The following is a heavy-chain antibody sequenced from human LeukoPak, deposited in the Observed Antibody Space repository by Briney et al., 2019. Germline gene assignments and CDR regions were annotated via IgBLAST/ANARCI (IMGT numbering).Heavy chain of an antibody. CDR3: ARDLLGEGSGHDAFDI. Sequence: GGPLRLSCAASGFTVSSNYMSWVRQAPGKGLEWVSVIYSGGSTYYADSVKGRFTISRDNSKNTLYLQMNSLRAEDTAVYYCARDLLGEGSGHDAFDIWGQGTMVTVSS. V-gene: IGHV3-66*01. CDR1: GFTVSSNY. J-gene: IGHJ3*02. CDR2: IYSGGST. D-gene: IGHD6-19*01.